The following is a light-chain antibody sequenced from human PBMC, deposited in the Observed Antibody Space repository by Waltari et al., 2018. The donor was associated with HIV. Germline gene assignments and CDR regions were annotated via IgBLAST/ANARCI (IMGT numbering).Light chain of an antibody. Sequence: QSVVTQPPSASGTPGQRVTISCSGSGSKIGTDSVNWYQHFPGTAPKLLIYMNDQRPSGVPGRFSGSQSGTSASLAISGLQYDDEADYYCAVWDDSLGGAVFGGGTKLTVL. CDR2: MND. J-gene: IGLJ2*01. CDR1: GSKIGTDS. CDR3: AVWDDSLGGAV. V-gene: IGLV1-47*01.